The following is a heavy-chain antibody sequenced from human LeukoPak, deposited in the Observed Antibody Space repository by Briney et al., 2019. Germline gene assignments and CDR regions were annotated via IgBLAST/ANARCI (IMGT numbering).Heavy chain of an antibody. J-gene: IGHJ6*02. CDR2: IYPGDSDT. D-gene: IGHD3-3*01. CDR3: ATPFEVITFFGVVNYGMDV. Sequence: GESLKISCKGSGYGFTSYWIGWVRQMPGKGLEWMGIIYPGDSDTRYSPSFQGQVTISADKSISTAYLQWSSLKASDTAMYYCATPFEVITFFGVVNYGMDVWGQGTTVTVSS. CDR1: GYGFTSYW. V-gene: IGHV5-51*01.